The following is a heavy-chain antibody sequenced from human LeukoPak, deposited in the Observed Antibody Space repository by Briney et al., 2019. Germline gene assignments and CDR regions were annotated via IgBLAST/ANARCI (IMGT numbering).Heavy chain of an antibody. CDR1: GFTFSSYA. Sequence: GGSLRLSCAASGFTFSSYAMHWVRQAPGKGLEWVAVISYDGSNKYYADSVKGRFTISRDNAKNTLYLQMNSLRAEDTAVYYCARDDSIAAAGNWGQGTLVTVSS. D-gene: IGHD6-13*01. V-gene: IGHV3-30-3*01. CDR2: ISYDGSNK. CDR3: ARDDSIAAAGN. J-gene: IGHJ4*02.